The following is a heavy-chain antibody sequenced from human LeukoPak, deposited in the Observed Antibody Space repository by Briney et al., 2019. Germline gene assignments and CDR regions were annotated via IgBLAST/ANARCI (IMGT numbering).Heavy chain of an antibody. Sequence: SETLSLTCSVSGGSISSYYWSWIRQPPGKGLECIGYIYYRGTTNYNPSLKSRATISLDTSNSQFSLKLSSVTAADTAVYYCTRFDTVGYYYGFDIWGQGTMVTVSS. CDR2: IYYRGTT. J-gene: IGHJ3*02. D-gene: IGHD3-22*01. CDR1: GGSISSYY. V-gene: IGHV4-59*01. CDR3: TRFDTVGYYYGFDI.